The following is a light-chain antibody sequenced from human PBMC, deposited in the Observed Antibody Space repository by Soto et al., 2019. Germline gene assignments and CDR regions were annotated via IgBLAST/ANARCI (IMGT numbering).Light chain of an antibody. J-gene: IGLJ1*01. Sequence: QLVLTQPPSVSGAPGQRVTISCTGSSSNIGAGYDVHWYQQLPGTAPKLLIYGNTNRPSGVPDRFSGSKSGTSASLAITGLQAEDEADYYCQSHDSSLSGPSFVFGTGTKLTVL. V-gene: IGLV1-40*01. CDR2: GNT. CDR1: SSNIGAGYD. CDR3: QSHDSSLSGPSFV.